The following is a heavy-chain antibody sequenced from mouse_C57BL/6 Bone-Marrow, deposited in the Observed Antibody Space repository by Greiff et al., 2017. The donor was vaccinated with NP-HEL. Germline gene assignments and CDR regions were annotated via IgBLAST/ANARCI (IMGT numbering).Heavy chain of an antibody. V-gene: IGHV3-6*01. CDR1: GYSITSGYY. J-gene: IGHJ3*01. CDR3: ARDSKGAY. D-gene: IGHD2-5*01. Sequence: VQLQESGPGLVKPSQSLSLTCSVTGYSITSGYYWNWIRQFPGNKLEWMGYISYDGSNNYNPSLKNRISITRDTSKNQFFLKLNSVTTEDTATYYCARDSKGAYWGQGTLVTVSA. CDR2: ISYDGSN.